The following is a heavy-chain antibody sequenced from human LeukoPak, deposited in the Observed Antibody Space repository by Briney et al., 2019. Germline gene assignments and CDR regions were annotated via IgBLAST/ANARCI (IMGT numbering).Heavy chain of an antibody. J-gene: IGHJ4*02. D-gene: IGHD5-24*01. CDR1: GGSISSSSYY. Sequence: PSETLSLTCTVSGGSISSSSYYWGWIRQPPGKGLEWIGSIYYSGSTYYNPSLKSRVTISVDTSKNQLSLKLSSMTAADTAIYYCATRWGGYNLDYFDYWGQGTLVTVSS. CDR3: ATRWGGYNLDYFDY. V-gene: IGHV4-39*01. CDR2: IYYSGST.